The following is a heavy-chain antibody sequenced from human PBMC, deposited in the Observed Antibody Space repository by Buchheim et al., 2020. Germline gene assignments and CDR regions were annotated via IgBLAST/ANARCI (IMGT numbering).Heavy chain of an antibody. CDR2: VSYSGNT. D-gene: IGHD3-3*01. CDR1: GGSISSYY. CDR3: ARAPYYDFWSGYYWDY. J-gene: IGHJ4*02. V-gene: IGHV4-59*01. Sequence: QVQLQESGPGLVKPSETLSLTCTVSGGSISSYYWSWIRQPPGKGLEWIGYVSYSGNTNYNPSLKSRVTISVDTSRKQFSLKLSSVTAADTAVYYCARAPYYDFWSGYYWDYWGQGTL.